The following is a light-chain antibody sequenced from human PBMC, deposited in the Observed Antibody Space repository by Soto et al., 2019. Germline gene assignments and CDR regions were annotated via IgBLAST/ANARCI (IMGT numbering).Light chain of an antibody. J-gene: IGLJ1*01. CDR2: EVT. V-gene: IGLV2-14*01. CDR1: SSDIGNYKY. CDR3: SLYTSSNTRV. Sequence: QSVLAQPASVSGSPGQSITISCTGTSSDIGNYKYVSWYQHHPGKAPKLIIYEVTNRPSGVSNRFPGSKSGNTASLTISGLLAEDESDYYCSLYTSSNTRVFGSGTKVTVL.